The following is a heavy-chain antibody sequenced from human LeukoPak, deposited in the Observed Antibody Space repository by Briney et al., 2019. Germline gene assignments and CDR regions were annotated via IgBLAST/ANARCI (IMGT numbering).Heavy chain of an antibody. Sequence: SGTLSLTCTVSDGSISSYYWSWIRQPPGKGLEWIGYIYYSGSTNHNPSLKSRVTISVDTSKNQFSLKLSSVTAADTAVYYCASAIAVAGVFDYWGQGTLVTVSS. CDR3: ASAIAVAGVFDY. V-gene: IGHV4-59*01. D-gene: IGHD6-19*01. CDR1: DGSISSYY. CDR2: IYYSGST. J-gene: IGHJ4*02.